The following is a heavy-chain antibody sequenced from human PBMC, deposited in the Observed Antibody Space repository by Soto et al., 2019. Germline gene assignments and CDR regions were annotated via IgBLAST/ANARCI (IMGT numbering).Heavy chain of an antibody. J-gene: IGHJ4*02. CDR2: IYHSGST. D-gene: IGHD4-17*01. V-gene: IGHV4-30-2*01. CDR3: ARGVTTVTTFDY. Sequence: QLQLQESGSGLVKPSQTLSLTCAVSGGSISSGGYSCNWIRQPPGKGLEWIGYIYHSGSTYYNPSRNSRVTTSFDRSNNQFSPKLSSVTAADTAVYYCARGVTTVTTFDYWGQGTLVTVSS. CDR1: GGSISSGGYS.